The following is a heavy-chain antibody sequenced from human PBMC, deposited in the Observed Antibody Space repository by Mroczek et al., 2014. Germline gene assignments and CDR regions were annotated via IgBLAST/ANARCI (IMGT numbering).Heavy chain of an antibody. J-gene: IGHJ4*02. CDR1: GFTFSSHS. D-gene: IGHD3-10*01. Sequence: GGGLVKPGGSLRLSCAASGFTFSSHSMNWVRQAPGKGLEWVSSISSSSSYIYYADSVKGRFTISRDNAKNSLYLQMNSLRAEDTAVYYCARISRVAYGSGSLFDYWGQGTLVTVSS. V-gene: IGHV3-21*01. CDR2: ISSSSSYI. CDR3: ARISRVAYGSGSLFDY.